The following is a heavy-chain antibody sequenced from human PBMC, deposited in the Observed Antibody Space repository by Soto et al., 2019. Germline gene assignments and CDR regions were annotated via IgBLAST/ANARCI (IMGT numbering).Heavy chain of an antibody. V-gene: IGHV4-34*01. J-gene: IGHJ3*02. CDR3: ARDNGVVRFQTTDAFDI. CDR2: INHSGST. CDR1: GGSFSGYY. D-gene: IGHD3-3*01. Sequence: SQTLSLTCAVYGGSFSGYYWSWIRQPPGKGLEWIGEINHSGSTNYNPSLKSRVTISVDTSKNQFSLKLSSVTAADTAVYYCARDNGVVRFQTTDAFDIWGQGTMVTVSS.